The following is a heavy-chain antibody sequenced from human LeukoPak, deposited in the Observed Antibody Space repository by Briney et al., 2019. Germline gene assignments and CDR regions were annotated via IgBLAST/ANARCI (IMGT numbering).Heavy chain of an antibody. Sequence: GGSLRLSCAASGFTFSSYSMNWVRQAPGKGLEWVSSISSSSSYIYYADSVKGRFTISRDNAKNSLYLQMNSLRAEDTAVYYCARGGGLAVAKLNDYWGQGTLVTVSS. CDR3: ARGGGLAVAKLNDY. CDR2: ISSSSSYI. J-gene: IGHJ4*02. D-gene: IGHD6-19*01. V-gene: IGHV3-21*01. CDR1: GFTFSSYS.